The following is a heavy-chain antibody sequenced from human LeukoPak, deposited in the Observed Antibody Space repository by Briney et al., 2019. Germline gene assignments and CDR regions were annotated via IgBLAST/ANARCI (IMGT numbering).Heavy chain of an antibody. Sequence: RASETLSLTCAVYGGSFSGYYWSWIRQPPGKGLEWIGEINHSGSTNYNPSLKSRVTISVDTSKNQFSLKLSSVTAADTAVYYCARARALSGYLNWFDPWGQGTLVTVSS. V-gene: IGHV4-34*01. CDR2: INHSGST. D-gene: IGHD3-3*01. J-gene: IGHJ5*02. CDR3: ARARALSGYLNWFDP. CDR1: GGSFSGYY.